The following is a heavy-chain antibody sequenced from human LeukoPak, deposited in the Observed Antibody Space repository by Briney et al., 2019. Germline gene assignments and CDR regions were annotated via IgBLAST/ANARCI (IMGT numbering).Heavy chain of an antibody. CDR3: ARKWFGYDDAFDI. Sequence: SETLSLTCSVSGGSISPFWWSWIRQPAAKGLEWIGRIYSSGSTKYNPSLKSRLTMSLDTSKNQFSLEMSSVTAADTAVYYCARKWFGYDDAFDIWGQGTMVTVSS. D-gene: IGHD3-10*01. V-gene: IGHV4-4*07. CDR1: GGSISPFW. CDR2: IYSSGST. J-gene: IGHJ3*02.